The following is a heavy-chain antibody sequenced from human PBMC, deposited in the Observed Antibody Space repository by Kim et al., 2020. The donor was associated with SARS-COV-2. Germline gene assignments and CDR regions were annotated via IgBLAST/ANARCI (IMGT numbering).Heavy chain of an antibody. D-gene: IGHD3-9*01. CDR3: AKLENILTGKGPFRGHWFDP. Sequence: GGSLRLSCAASGFTFSSYAMSWVRQAPGKGLEWVSAISGSGGSTYYADSVKGRFTISRDNSKNTLYLQMNSLRAEDTAVYYCAKLENILTGKGPFRGHWFDPWGQGTLVTVSS. V-gene: IGHV3-23*01. CDR2: ISGSGGST. CDR1: GFTFSSYA. J-gene: IGHJ5*02.